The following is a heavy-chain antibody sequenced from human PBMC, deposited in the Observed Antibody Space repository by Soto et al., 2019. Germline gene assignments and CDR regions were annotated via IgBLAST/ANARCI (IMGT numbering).Heavy chain of an antibody. CDR3: AIVTMVAVAGIYYYYMDV. J-gene: IGHJ6*03. V-gene: IGHV4-4*02. CDR2: IYHSGST. Sequence: SETLSLTCAVSSGSISSSNWWSWVRQPPGKGLEWIGEIYHSGSTNYNPSLKSRVTISVDKSKNQFSLKLSSVTAADTAVYYCAIVTMVAVAGIYYYYMDVWGKGTTVTVCS. D-gene: IGHD6-19*01. CDR1: SGSISSSNW.